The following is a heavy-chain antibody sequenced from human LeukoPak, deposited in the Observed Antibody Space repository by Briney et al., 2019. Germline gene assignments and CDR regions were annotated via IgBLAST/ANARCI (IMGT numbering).Heavy chain of an antibody. CDR2: INEGNGNT. V-gene: IGHV1-3*01. CDR1: GHTFTTYG. Sequence: ASVKVSCKASGHTFTTYGLHWVRQAPGQRLEWMGWINEGNGNTKYSQKFQGRVTITRDTSASTAYMKLSSLRSGDTAVYYCARDGGYFDWISDYWGQGTLVTVSS. J-gene: IGHJ4*02. CDR3: ARDGGYFDWISDY. D-gene: IGHD3-9*01.